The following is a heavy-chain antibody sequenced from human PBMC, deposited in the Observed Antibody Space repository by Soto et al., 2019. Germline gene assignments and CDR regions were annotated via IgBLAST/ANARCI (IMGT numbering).Heavy chain of an antibody. D-gene: IGHD3-9*01. Sequence: QVPLVQSGAAVKKPGASVKVSCKASGYTFTSYDINWVRQATGQGLEWMGWMNPNSGNTGYAQKFQGRVNMTRNTSISTAYMELSSLRSEDTAVYYCARGVGFDRFRPGYYYYYMDVWGKGTTVTGSS. CDR1: GYTFTSYD. CDR3: ARGVGFDRFRPGYYYYYMDV. CDR2: MNPNSGNT. J-gene: IGHJ6*03. V-gene: IGHV1-8*01.